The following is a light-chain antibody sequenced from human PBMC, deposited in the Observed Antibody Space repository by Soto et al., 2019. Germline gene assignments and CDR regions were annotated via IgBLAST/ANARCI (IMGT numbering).Light chain of an antibody. CDR3: QQRHMWPIT. V-gene: IGKV3-11*01. Sequence: LLTLAPVTLSLSPGERATLSCRASQSFRGLLAWYQQKPGQAPRLLIYDAYNRATGIPPRFSGSGSGTDFTLTISSLEPEDSAVYYCQQRHMWPITFAQGTRLAI. J-gene: IGKJ5*01. CDR2: DAY. CDR1: QSFRGL.